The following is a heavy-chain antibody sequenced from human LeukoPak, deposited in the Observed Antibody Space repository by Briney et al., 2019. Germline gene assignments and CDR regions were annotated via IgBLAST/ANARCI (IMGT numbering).Heavy chain of an antibody. V-gene: IGHV3-23*01. CDR2: ISGSGGST. D-gene: IGHD2-2*01. J-gene: IGHJ6*02. CDR1: GFTFSSYA. CDR3: AKKRDSSSTSWGGYCYYGMDV. Sequence: GGSLRLSCAASGFTFSSYAMSWVRQAPGKGLEWVSAISGSGGSTYYADSVKGRFTISRDNSKNTLYLQMNSLRAEDTAVYYCAKKRDSSSTSWGGYCYYGMDVWGQGTTVTVSS.